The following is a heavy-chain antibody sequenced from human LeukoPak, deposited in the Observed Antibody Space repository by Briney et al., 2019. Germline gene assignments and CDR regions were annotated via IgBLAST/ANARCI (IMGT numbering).Heavy chain of an antibody. D-gene: IGHD4-11*01. Sequence: GGSLRLSCAASGLSVSSNYMSWVRQAPGKGLEWVSSISSSSSYIYYADSVKGRFTISRDNAKNPLYLQMNSLRAEDTAVYYCARDNYGSDYYYGMDVWGQGTTVTVSS. CDR2: ISSSSSYI. CDR1: GLSVSSNY. J-gene: IGHJ6*02. V-gene: IGHV3-21*01. CDR3: ARDNYGSDYYYGMDV.